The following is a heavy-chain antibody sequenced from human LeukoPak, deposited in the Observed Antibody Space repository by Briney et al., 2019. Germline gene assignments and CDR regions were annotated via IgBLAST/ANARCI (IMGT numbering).Heavy chain of an antibody. Sequence: GGSRRLSCVASGFTLSSNYMSWVRQAPGKGLEWVSVIYSTGTTYCADSVKGRFTTSRDNSKNTLYLEMNSLRPEDTALYYCAGKGRTSLADFDYWGQGTLVTVSS. J-gene: IGHJ4*02. V-gene: IGHV3-66*02. CDR2: IYSTGTT. D-gene: IGHD2-15*01. CDR3: AGKGRTSLADFDY. CDR1: GFTLSSNY.